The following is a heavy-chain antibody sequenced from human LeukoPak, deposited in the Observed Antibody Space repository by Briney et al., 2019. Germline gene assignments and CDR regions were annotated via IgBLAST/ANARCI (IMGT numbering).Heavy chain of an antibody. J-gene: IGHJ6*03. CDR2: IRDNGSTR. V-gene: IGHV3-30*02. Sequence: PGGSLRLSCAASGFSFSRYGLHWVRQAPGKGLEWMAFIRDNGSTRYYADSVKGRFTISRDNSKNTLYLQMNSLRAEDTAVYYCAKDPRSCSSTSCYRDYYYYYYMDVWGKGTTVTVSS. D-gene: IGHD2-2*02. CDR3: AKDPRSCSSTSCYRDYYYYYYMDV. CDR1: GFSFSRYG.